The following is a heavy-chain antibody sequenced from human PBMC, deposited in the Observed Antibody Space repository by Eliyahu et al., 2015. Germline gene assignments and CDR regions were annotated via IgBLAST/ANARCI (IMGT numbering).Heavy chain of an antibody. CDR3: ARAGGIFGVVKYGFEI. V-gene: IGHV4-31*03. CDR1: GXSINXGXYF. Sequence: QVQLQESGPGLVKPSQTLSLXCTXSGXSINXGXYFWAWIRQHPGEGLEWIGYLYYNGGTYYNPSLMSRITISIDTSKNQFSLKLNSVTAADTAVYYCARAGGIFGVVKYGFEIWGQGTMVTVSS. CDR2: LYYNGGT. D-gene: IGHD3-3*01. J-gene: IGHJ3*02.